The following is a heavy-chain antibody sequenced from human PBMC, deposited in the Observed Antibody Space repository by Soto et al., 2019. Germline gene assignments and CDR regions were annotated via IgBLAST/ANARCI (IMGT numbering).Heavy chain of an antibody. CDR1: RLTFSIYA. CDR3: ANYYDLMAN. Sequence: GGPLRLSCAASRLTFSIYAMSWVRQAPGKGLEWVSASSGSGGSTYYADSVKGRFTFSRDNSKNTLYLQMNSLRAEDTAVYYCANYYDLMANWGQGTLVTSPQ. CDR2: SSGSGGST. J-gene: IGHJ4*02. D-gene: IGHD3-3*01. V-gene: IGHV3-23*01.